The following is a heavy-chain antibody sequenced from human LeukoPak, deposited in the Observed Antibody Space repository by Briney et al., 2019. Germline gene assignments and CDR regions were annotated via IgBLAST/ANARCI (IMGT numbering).Heavy chain of an antibody. D-gene: IGHD1-7*01. J-gene: IGHJ4*02. Sequence: GASVKVSCKASGGTFSSYAISWVRQAPGQGLEWMGGIIPIFGTANYAQKFQGRVTITTDESTSTAYMELSSLRSEDTAVYYCARADYNWNYVSNFDYWGQGTLVTVSS. V-gene: IGHV1-69*05. CDR3: ARADYNWNYVSNFDY. CDR1: GGTFSSYA. CDR2: IIPIFGTA.